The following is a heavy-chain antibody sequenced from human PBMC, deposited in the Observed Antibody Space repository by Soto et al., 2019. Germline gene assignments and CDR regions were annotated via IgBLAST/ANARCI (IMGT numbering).Heavy chain of an antibody. CDR2: ISGYNGNT. CDR3: ARDSQYMTGTKDSYYYYMDV. J-gene: IGHJ6*03. CDR1: GYTFTSYG. D-gene: IGHD1-7*01. V-gene: IGHV1-18*01. Sequence: ASVKVSCKASGYTFTSYGISWVRQAPGQGLEWMGWISGYNGNTKYAQKLQGRVTMTTDTSTSTAYVELRSLRSDDTAVYYCARDSQYMTGTKDSYYYYMDVWGKGTTVTVSS.